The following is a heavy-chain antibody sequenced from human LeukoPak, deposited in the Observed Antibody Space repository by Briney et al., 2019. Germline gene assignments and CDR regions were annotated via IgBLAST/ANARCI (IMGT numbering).Heavy chain of an antibody. CDR2: ISAYNGNT. D-gene: IGHD6-6*01. J-gene: IGHJ6*03. CDR1: GYTFTSYG. V-gene: IGHV1-18*01. CDR3: ARDPSSSSLYYYYYMDV. Sequence: ASVKVSCKASGYTFTSYGISWVRQAPGQGLEWMGWISAYNGNTNYAQKLQGRVTMTTDTSTSTAYMELRSLRSDDTAVYYCARDPSSSSLYYYYYMDVWGKGTTVTVSS.